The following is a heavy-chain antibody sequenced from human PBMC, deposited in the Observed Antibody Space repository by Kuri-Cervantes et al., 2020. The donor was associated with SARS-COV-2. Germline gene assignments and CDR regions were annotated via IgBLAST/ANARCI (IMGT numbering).Heavy chain of an antibody. Sequence: GESLKISCAASGFTFSDYYMSWIRQAPGKGLEWVSYISSSGSTIYYADSVKGRCTISRDNAKNSLYLQMNGLRAEDTAVYYCARDSITMVQGVTSDAFDIWGQGTMVTVSS. D-gene: IGHD3-10*01. CDR2: ISSSGSTI. CDR3: ARDSITMVQGVTSDAFDI. J-gene: IGHJ3*02. V-gene: IGHV3-11*01. CDR1: GFTFSDYY.